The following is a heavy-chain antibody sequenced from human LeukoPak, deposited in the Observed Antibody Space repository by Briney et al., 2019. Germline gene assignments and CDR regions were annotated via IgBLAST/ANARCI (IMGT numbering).Heavy chain of an antibody. J-gene: IGHJ4*02. CDR2: IKSKTDGGTT. V-gene: IGHV3-15*01. CDR1: GFTFSDYY. CDR3: STTYYYDSSEGY. D-gene: IGHD3-22*01. Sequence: GGSLRLSCAASGFTFSDYYMSWIRQAPGKGLEWVGRIKSKTDGGTTDYAAPVKGGFTISRDDSKNTLYLQMNSLKTEDTAVYYCSTTYYYDSSEGYWGQGTLVTVSS.